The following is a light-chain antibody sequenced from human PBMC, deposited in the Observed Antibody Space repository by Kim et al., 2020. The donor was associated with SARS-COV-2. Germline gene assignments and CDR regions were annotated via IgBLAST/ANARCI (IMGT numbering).Light chain of an antibody. J-gene: IGLJ3*02. CDR2: EVT. Sequence: QSALTQPASVSGSPGQSITISCTGTSSDVGGYNYVSWYQQYPGKAPKLIIYEVTNRPSGVSNRFSGSKSGNTASLTISGLQAEDEADYYCSSYTNSNTWVFGGGTKLTVL. CDR3: SSYTNSNTWV. CDR1: SSDVGGYNY. V-gene: IGLV2-14*01.